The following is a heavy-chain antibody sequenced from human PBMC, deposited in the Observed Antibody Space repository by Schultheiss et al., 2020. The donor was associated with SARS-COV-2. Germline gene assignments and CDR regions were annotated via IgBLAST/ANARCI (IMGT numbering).Heavy chain of an antibody. Sequence: GESLKISCAASGFTFSSYAMHWVRQAPGKGLEWVAVISYDGSNKYYADSVKGRFTISRHNSKNTLYLQMNSLRAEDTAVYYCARVSRSDYYGMDVWGQGTTVTVSS. CDR1: GFTFSSYA. CDR3: ARVSRSDYYGMDV. J-gene: IGHJ6*02. D-gene: IGHD4-17*01. CDR2: ISYDGSNK. V-gene: IGHV3-30*14.